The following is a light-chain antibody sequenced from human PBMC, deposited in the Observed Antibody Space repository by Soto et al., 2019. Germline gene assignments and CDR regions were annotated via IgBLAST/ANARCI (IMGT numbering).Light chain of an antibody. CDR2: GAS. CDR3: QQHNNWPFT. V-gene: IGKV3-15*01. Sequence: EIVMTQSPATLSVSPGERATLSCRASQSVSSNLAWYQQRPGQAPRLLIYGASTRATGIPARLRGSGSGTEFTLTISSLQSEDFAVYYCQQHNNWPFTFGQGTKLEIK. CDR1: QSVSSN. J-gene: IGKJ2*01.